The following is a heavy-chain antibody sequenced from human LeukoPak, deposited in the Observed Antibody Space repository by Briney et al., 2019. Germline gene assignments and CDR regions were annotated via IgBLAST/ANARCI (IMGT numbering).Heavy chain of an antibody. V-gene: IGHV1-69*01. Sequence: SVKVSCKASGGTFSSYAISWVRQAPGQGLEWMGGIIPIFGTANYAQKFQGRVTITADESTSTAYMKLSSLRSEDTAVYYCARDRGIVVVPAAIISYYFDYWGQGTLVTVSS. CDR3: ARDRGIVVVPAAIISYYFDY. CDR1: GGTFSSYA. J-gene: IGHJ4*02. CDR2: IIPIFGTA. D-gene: IGHD2-2*01.